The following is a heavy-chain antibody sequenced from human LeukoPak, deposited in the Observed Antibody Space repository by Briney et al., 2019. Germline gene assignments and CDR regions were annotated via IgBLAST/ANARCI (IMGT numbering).Heavy chain of an antibody. V-gene: IGHV3-30-3*01. Sequence: GGSLRLSCAGSGFSFSYYVMHWFRQAPGKGLEWVALIATDGGERYYADSVKGRFTISRDNSKNTLYVQMNSLRPEDTAIYYCARARGDSSPASRYFDYWGQGAPVTVSS. CDR1: GFSFSYYV. D-gene: IGHD5-18*01. CDR3: ARARGDSSPASRYFDY. J-gene: IGHJ4*02. CDR2: IATDGGER.